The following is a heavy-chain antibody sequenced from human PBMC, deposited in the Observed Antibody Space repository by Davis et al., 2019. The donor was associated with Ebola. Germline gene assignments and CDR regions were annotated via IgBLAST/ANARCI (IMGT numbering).Heavy chain of an antibody. J-gene: IGHJ6*02. CDR3: AKDLFWWSAADV. CDR2: LGSSGTDP. CDR1: GFTFSSYS. D-gene: IGHD2-15*01. Sequence: PGGSLRLSCVASGFTFSSYSMTWVRQAPGKGLEWVSGLGSSGTDPHYADSVKGRFIISRDDSKNTLYLQMNSLRAEDTALYYCAKDLFWWSAADVWGQGTTVTVSS. V-gene: IGHV3-23*01.